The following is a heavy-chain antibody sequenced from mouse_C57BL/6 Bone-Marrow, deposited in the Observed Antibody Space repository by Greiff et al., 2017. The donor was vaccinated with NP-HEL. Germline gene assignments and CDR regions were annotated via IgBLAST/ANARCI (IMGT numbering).Heavy chain of an antibody. Sequence: EVMLVESGGGLVQPGGSLKLSCAASGFTFSDYYMYWVRQTPEKRLEWVAYISNGGGSTYYPDTVKGRFTISRDNAKNTLYLQMSRLKSEDTAMYYSARHDDYCEAMDYWGRGTSVTVSS. CDR1: GFTFSDYY. CDR2: ISNGGGST. J-gene: IGHJ4*01. D-gene: IGHD2-3*01. CDR3: ARHDDYCEAMDY. V-gene: IGHV5-12*01.